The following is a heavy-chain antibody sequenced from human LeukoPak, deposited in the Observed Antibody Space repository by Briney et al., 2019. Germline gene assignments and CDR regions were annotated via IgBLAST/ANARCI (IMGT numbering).Heavy chain of an antibody. Sequence: GGSLRLSCAASGFTFSSYAMSWVRQAPGKGLEWVSAISGSGGSTCYADSVKGRFTISRDNSKNTLYLQMNSLRAEDTAVYYCAKYSSGWYSAIDYWGQGTLVTVSS. CDR3: AKYSSGWYSAIDY. V-gene: IGHV3-23*01. J-gene: IGHJ4*02. CDR2: ISGSGGST. D-gene: IGHD6-19*01. CDR1: GFTFSSYA.